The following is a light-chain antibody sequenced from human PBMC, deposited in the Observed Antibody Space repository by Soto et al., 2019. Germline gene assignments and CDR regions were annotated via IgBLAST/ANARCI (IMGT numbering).Light chain of an antibody. CDR1: SSDVGAYNY. CDR2: EVS. J-gene: IGLJ2*01. V-gene: IGLV2-14*03. Sequence: QAVVTQPASVSGSPGQSITISCTGTSSDVGAYNYVSWYQQHPGKAPKLIIYEVSNRPSGVSSRFSGSKSGNTASLTISGLQAEDEADYSCSSSTTSSTLVFGGGTQLTVL. CDR3: SSSTTSSTLV.